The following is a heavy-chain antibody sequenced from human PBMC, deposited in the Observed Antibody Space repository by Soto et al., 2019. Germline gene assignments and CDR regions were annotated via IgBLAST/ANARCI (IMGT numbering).Heavy chain of an antibody. CDR2: INPNSGGT. D-gene: IGHD4-17*01. J-gene: IGHJ4*02. CDR1: GYTFTGYY. CDR3: ARVVDYGDYCFAF. Sequence: GTSVKVTCKASGYTFTGYYMHWVRQAPGQGLEWMGWINPNSGGTNYAQKFQGRVTMTRDTSISTAYMELSRLRSDDTAVYYCARVVDYGDYCFAFWGQGALVTGSS. V-gene: IGHV1-2*02.